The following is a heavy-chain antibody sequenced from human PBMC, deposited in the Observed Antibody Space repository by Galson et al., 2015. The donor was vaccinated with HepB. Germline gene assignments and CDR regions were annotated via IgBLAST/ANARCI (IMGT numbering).Heavy chain of an antibody. D-gene: IGHD3-10*01. V-gene: IGHV1-69*04. J-gene: IGHJ4*02. CDR1: GGTFSSYA. CDR2: IIPILGIA. Sequence: SCKASGGTFSSYAISWVRQAPGQGLEWMGRIIPILGIANYAQKFQGRVTITADESTSTAYMELSSLRSEDTAVYYCATAYADYYGSGSYYRIGYFDYWGQGTLVTVSS. CDR3: ATAYADYYGSGSYYRIGYFDY.